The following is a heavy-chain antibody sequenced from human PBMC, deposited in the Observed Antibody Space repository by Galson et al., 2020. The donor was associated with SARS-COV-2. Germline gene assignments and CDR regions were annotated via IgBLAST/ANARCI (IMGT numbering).Heavy chain of an antibody. CDR2: TYYRPKWFN. D-gene: IGHD3-16*01. Sequence: SQTLSLTCAISGDSVPSNSACWSWIRPSPSRGLGWLGRTYYRPKWFNDYAVSVKSRITISPDTSKNQVSLQLTSVTPEDTALYYCAMGGGALDIWGQGTVVTVSS. CDR1: GDSVPSNSAC. CDR3: AMGGGALDI. J-gene: IGHJ3*02. V-gene: IGHV6-1*01.